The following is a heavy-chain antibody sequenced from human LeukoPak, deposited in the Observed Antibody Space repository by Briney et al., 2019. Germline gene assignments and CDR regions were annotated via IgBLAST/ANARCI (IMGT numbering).Heavy chain of an antibody. CDR1: GFTFSSYE. Sequence: PGGSLRLSCAASGFTFSSYEMNWVRQAPGKGLEWVSYISSSGSTIYYADSVKGRFTISRDNAKNSLYLQMNSLRAEDMAVYYCAREPLSRSSGGAFDIWGQGTMVTVSS. CDR2: ISSSGSTI. D-gene: IGHD6-25*01. CDR3: AREPLSRSSGGAFDI. V-gene: IGHV3-48*03. J-gene: IGHJ3*02.